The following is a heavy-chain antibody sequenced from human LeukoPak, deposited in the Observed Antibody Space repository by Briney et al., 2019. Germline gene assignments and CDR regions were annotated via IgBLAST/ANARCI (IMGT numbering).Heavy chain of an antibody. CDR3: ARAPYEGFDY. CDR2: ISGSGGST. D-gene: IGHD5-12*01. CDR1: GFTFSNYA. J-gene: IGHJ4*02. Sequence: GGSLRLSCAASGFTFSNYAMSWVRQAPGKGLEWVSGISGSGGSTYYADSVKGRLTISRDNSKNTLYLQMNSLRAEDTAVYYCARAPYEGFDYWGQGTLVTVSS. V-gene: IGHV3-23*01.